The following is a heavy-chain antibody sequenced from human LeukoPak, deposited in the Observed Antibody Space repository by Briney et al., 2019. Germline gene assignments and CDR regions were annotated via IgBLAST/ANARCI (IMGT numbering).Heavy chain of an antibody. CDR1: GFTFSSYS. CDR2: ISSSSSYI. J-gene: IGHJ4*02. D-gene: IGHD3-3*01. V-gene: IGHV3-21*01. CDR3: ARDLDFYSNMDY. Sequence: GGSLRLSCAASGFTFSSYSMNWVRQAPGKGLEWVSSISSSSSYIYYADSVKGRFTISRDNAKNSLYLQMNSLRAEDTAVYYCARDLDFYSNMDYWGQGTLVTVSS.